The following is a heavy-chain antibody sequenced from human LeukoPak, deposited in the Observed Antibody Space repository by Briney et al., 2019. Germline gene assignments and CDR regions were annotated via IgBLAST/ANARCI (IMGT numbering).Heavy chain of an antibody. J-gene: IGHJ4*02. CDR1: EFSVGSNY. CDR3: ARRYDSSGYYHFDY. CDR2: INWNGGST. D-gene: IGHD3-22*01. V-gene: IGHV3-20*04. Sequence: GGSLRLSCAASEFSVGSNYMTWVRQAPGKGLEWVSGINWNGGSTGYADSVKGRFTISRDNAKNSLYLQMNSLRAEDTALYYCARRYDSSGYYHFDYWGQGTLVTVSS.